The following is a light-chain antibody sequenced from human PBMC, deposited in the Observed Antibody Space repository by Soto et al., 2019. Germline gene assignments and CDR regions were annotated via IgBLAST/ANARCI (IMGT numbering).Light chain of an antibody. J-gene: IGKJ5*01. CDR2: DAS. V-gene: IGKV3-11*01. Sequence: DIVLTQSPATLSLSPGERATLSCRASRSVSSYLAWYQQKPGQAPRLLIYDASNRATGIPARFSGSGSGTAFTLTISSLEPEDFAVYYCQQRSNWPITFGQGTRLEIK. CDR1: RSVSSY. CDR3: QQRSNWPIT.